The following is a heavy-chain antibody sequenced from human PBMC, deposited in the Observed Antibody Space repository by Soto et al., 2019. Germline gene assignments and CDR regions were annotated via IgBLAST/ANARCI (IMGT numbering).Heavy chain of an antibody. CDR1: GGSFSGYY. V-gene: IGHV4-34*01. D-gene: IGHD3-22*01. CDR2: INHSGST. Sequence: PSETLSLTCAVYGGSFSGYYWSWIRQPPGKGLEWIGEINHSGSTKYNPSLKSRVTISVDTSKNQFSLKLSSVTAADTAVYYCASPSRFDSSGYYFDSWGQGTQVIVSS. J-gene: IGHJ4*02. CDR3: ASPSRFDSSGYYFDS.